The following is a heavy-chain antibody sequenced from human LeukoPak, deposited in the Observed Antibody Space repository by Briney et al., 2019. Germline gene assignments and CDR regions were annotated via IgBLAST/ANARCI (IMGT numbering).Heavy chain of an antibody. D-gene: IGHD3-16*01. V-gene: IGHV3-7*02. J-gene: IGHJ4*02. Sequence: PGGSLRLSCAVSGLTLSNYWMNWGRQAPGKGLEWVANINPDGGEERYVDSVKGRFVISRDNAKNSLYLQMNSLRAEDTAVYYCAIWGADQNYWGQGTLVTVSS. CDR1: GLTLSNYW. CDR3: AIWGADQNY. CDR2: INPDGGEE.